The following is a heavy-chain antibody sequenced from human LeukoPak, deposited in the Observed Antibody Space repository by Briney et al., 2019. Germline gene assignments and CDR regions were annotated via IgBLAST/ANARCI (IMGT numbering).Heavy chain of an antibody. CDR1: GFTFSSYA. V-gene: IGHV3-66*01. D-gene: IGHD2-21*02. CDR2: IYSGGST. J-gene: IGHJ6*02. Sequence: PGRSLRLSCAASGFTFSSYAMHWVRQAPGKGLEWVSVIYSGGSTYYADSVKGRFTISRDNSKNTLYLQMNSLRAEDTAVYYCARDRHIVVVTASYYYGMDVWGQGTTVTVSS. CDR3: ARDRHIVVVTASYYYGMDV.